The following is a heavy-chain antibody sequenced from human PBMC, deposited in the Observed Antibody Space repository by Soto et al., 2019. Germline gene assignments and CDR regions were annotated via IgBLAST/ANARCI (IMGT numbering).Heavy chain of an antibody. J-gene: IGHJ4*02. CDR2: MTSSSSTI. Sequence: PGGSLRLSCAASGFTFSDYCMSWIRQAPGKGLQWVSYMTSSSSTIHYADSVQGRFTISRDNAKNLVYLQMTSLRDEDTAVYYYARSVEGHFDYWGQGALVTVSS. CDR3: ARSVEGHFDY. D-gene: IGHD6-19*01. V-gene: IGHV3-11*04. CDR1: GFTFSDYC.